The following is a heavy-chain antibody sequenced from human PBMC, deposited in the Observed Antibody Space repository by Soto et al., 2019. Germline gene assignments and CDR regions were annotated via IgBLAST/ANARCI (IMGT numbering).Heavy chain of an antibody. V-gene: IGHV4-39*07. CDR1: GGSISSSSYY. Sequence: SETLSLTCTVSGGSISSSSYYWGWIRQPPGKGLEWIGSIYYSGSTYYNPSLKSRVTISVDTSKNQFSLKLSSVTAADTAVYYCARRPLDYSGYDLLDAFDIWAQRTLVPVSS. CDR3: ARRPLDYSGYDLLDAFDI. J-gene: IGHJ3*02. D-gene: IGHD5-12*01. CDR2: IYYSGST.